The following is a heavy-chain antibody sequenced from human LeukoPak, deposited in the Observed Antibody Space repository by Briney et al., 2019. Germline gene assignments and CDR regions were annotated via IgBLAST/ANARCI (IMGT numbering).Heavy chain of an antibody. CDR1: GFTFSSYA. CDR2: ISGSGGST. CDR3: AKEDYYDSSGYYRTDNFDY. Sequence: GGSLRLSCAASGFTFSSYAMSWVRQAPGKGLEWVSAISGSGGSTYYADSVKGRFTISRDNSKNTLYLQMNSLRAEDTAVYYCAKEDYYDSSGYYRTDNFDYWGQGTLVTVSS. V-gene: IGHV3-23*01. J-gene: IGHJ4*02. D-gene: IGHD3-22*01.